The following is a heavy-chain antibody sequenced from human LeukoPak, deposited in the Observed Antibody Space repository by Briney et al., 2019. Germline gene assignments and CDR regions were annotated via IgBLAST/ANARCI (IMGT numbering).Heavy chain of an antibody. CDR2: IYISGST. V-gene: IGHV4-4*07. J-gene: IGHJ5*02. Sequence: SETLSLTCTVSGGSISSYYWTWIRQPAGKGLEWIGHIYISGSTNYNPSLMSRVTISLDTSKNQFSLKLNSVTAADTAVYYCARGRVYGSGSYHWGQGTLVTVSS. CDR3: ARGRVYGSGSYH. D-gene: IGHD3-10*01. CDR1: GGSISSYY.